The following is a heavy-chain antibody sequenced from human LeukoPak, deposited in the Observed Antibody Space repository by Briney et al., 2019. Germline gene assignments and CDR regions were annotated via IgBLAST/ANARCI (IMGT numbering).Heavy chain of an antibody. J-gene: IGHJ4*02. CDR1: GFSVSNNY. Sequence: GGSLRLSCAASGFSVSNNYMSWIRQAPGKGLEWVSVFYSGGTIVYADSVRGRFIISRDVSKSTLYLQMNSLGAEDTAVYYCARDPHNSGSGRYFENWGRGSLVTVSS. V-gene: IGHV3-66*01. CDR3: ARDPHNSGSGRYFEN. CDR2: FYSGGTI. D-gene: IGHD3-10*01.